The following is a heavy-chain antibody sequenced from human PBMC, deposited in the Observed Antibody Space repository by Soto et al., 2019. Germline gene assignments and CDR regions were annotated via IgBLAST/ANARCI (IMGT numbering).Heavy chain of an antibody. V-gene: IGHV3-23*01. D-gene: IGHD2-15*01. CDR2: ISGSGGST. CDR3: AIDPIPTSGPPPDGFDI. J-gene: IGHJ3*02. CDR1: GFTFSSYS. Sequence: GGALRVSGAASGFTFSSYSMSWVRQAPGKGLEWVSAISGSGGSTYYADSVKGRFTISRDNYKNTLYLQMNSLRAEETAVYYCAIDPIPTSGPPPDGFDIWGEVTMVRASS.